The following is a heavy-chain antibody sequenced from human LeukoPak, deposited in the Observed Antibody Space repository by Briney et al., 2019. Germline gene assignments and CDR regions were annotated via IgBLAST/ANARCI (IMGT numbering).Heavy chain of an antibody. V-gene: IGHV3-21*04. J-gene: IGHJ4*02. Sequence: GSLRLSCAASRFTFSSYSMNWVRQAPGKGLEWVSSISSSSNYIYYADSVKGRFTISRDNSRNTLYVQMNSLRAEDTAVYYCAKDCSSASCQRLFDSWGQGTLVTVSS. CDR2: ISSSSNYI. CDR1: RFTFSSYS. CDR3: AKDCSSASCQRLFDS. D-gene: IGHD2-2*01.